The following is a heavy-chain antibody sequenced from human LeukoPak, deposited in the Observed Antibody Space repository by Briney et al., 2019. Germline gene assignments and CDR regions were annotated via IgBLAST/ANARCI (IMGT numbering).Heavy chain of an antibody. CDR3: ARDHHVTMIRRSGYFDY. CDR1: GYTFTSYY. D-gene: IGHD3-10*01. Sequence: ASVKVSCKASGYTFTSYYMHWVRQAPGQGLEWMGIINPSGGSTSYAQKCQGRVTMTRDTSTSTVYMELSSLRSEDTAVYYCARDHHVTMIRRSGYFDYWGQGTLVTVSS. CDR2: INPSGGST. J-gene: IGHJ4*02. V-gene: IGHV1-46*01.